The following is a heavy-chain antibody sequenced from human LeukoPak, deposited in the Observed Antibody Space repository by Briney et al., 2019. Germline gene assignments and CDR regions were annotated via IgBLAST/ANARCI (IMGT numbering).Heavy chain of an antibody. CDR1: GYSISSGNY. V-gene: IGHV4-38-2*02. CDR2: INHSGST. D-gene: IGHD2-15*01. CDR3: ARDYCSGGSCYQRKYYFDY. J-gene: IGHJ4*02. Sequence: SETLSLTCSVSGYSISSGNYWGWIRLPPGKGLEWIGEINHSGSTNYNPSLKSRVTISVDTSKNQFSLKLSSVTAADTAVYYCARDYCSGGSCYQRKYYFDYWGQGTLVTVSS.